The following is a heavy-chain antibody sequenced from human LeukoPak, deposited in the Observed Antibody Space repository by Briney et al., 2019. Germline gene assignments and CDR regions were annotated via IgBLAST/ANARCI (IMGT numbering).Heavy chain of an antibody. D-gene: IGHD4-11*01. CDR3: ATYSTRNAREFQS. CDR2: IKTDASEK. J-gene: IGHJ1*01. Sequence: PGGTLRLSSETSGFIFSNCWMTWVRQAPGKGLVWVANIKTDASEKYYADSVKGRFTISRDNAKMSLYLQMNSLRVEDTAVYYCATYSTRNAREFQSWGQGTLVTVSS. V-gene: IGHV3-7*01. CDR1: GFIFSNCW.